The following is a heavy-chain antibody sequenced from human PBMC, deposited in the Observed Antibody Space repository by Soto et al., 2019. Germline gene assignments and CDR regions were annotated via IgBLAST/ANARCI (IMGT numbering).Heavy chain of an antibody. J-gene: IGHJ6*02. CDR3: ARERGAAARTTYYYYYGVDV. V-gene: IGHV3-7*05. Sequence: EVQLVESGGGLVQPGGSLRLSCAASGFTFSSYWMSWVRQAPGKGLEWVANIKQDGSEKYYVDSVKGRFTISRDNAKNSLYLQMNSLRAEDTAVYYCARERGAAARTTYYYYYGVDVWGQGTTVTVSS. CDR2: IKQDGSEK. D-gene: IGHD6-13*01. CDR1: GFTFSSYW.